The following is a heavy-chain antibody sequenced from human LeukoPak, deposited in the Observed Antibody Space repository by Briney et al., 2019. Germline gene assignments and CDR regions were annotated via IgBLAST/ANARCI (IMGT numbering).Heavy chain of an antibody. CDR1: GGSISSYY. CDR3: GRARYGDYIDF. Sequence: SDTLSLTCTVSGGSISSYYWTWVRQPAGKGLEWIGRIYTSGSTNYNPSLKSRVTMSINTSKNQFSLNLSCVTAADTAVYYCGRARYGDYIDFWGQGTLVTVSS. CDR2: IYTSGST. J-gene: IGHJ4*02. D-gene: IGHD4-17*01. V-gene: IGHV4-4*07.